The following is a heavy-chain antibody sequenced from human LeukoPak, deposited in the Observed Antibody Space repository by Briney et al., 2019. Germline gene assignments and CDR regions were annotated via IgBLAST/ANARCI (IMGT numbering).Heavy chain of an antibody. Sequence: PSETLSLTCAVYGGSFSGYYWSWIRQPPGKGLEWIGEINHSGSTNYNPSLKSRVTISVDTSKNQFSLKLSSVTAADTAVYYCARVDYGDYSKDFDYWSQGTLVTVSS. J-gene: IGHJ4*02. CDR1: GGSFSGYY. D-gene: IGHD4-17*01. CDR3: ARVDYGDYSKDFDY. CDR2: INHSGST. V-gene: IGHV4-34*01.